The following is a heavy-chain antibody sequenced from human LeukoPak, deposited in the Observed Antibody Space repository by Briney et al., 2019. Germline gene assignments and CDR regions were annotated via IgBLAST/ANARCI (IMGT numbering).Heavy chain of an antibody. CDR1: GFTLSSYA. D-gene: IGHD3-3*01. V-gene: IGHV3-23*01. Sequence: TGGSIRLSCAASGFTLSSYAMSWVRQAPGKGLEWVSAISGSGGSTYYADSVKGRFTISRDNSKNTLYLKMNSLRAEDTAVYYCAAREGDFWSGYLGYWGQGTLVTVSS. CDR2: ISGSGGST. CDR3: AAREGDFWSGYLGY. J-gene: IGHJ4*02.